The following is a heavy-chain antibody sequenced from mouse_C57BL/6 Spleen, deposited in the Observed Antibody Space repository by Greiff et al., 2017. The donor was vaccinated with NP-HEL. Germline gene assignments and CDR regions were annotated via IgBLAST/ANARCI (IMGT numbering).Heavy chain of an antibody. D-gene: IGHD2-4*01. CDR1: GFTFSSYA. CDR2: ISDGGSYT. J-gene: IGHJ2*01. Sequence: DVMLVESGGGLVKPGGSLKLSCAASGFTFSSYAMSWVRQTPEKRLEWVATISDGGSYTYYPDNVKGRFTISRDNAKNNLYLQMSHLKSEDTAMYYCARDYDYEFDYWGQGTTLTVSS. V-gene: IGHV5-4*01. CDR3: ARDYDYEFDY.